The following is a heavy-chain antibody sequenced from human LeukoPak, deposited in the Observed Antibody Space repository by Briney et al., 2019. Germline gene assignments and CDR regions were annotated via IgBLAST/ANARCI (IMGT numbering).Heavy chain of an antibody. D-gene: IGHD6-13*01. J-gene: IGHJ4*02. Sequence: PGGSLRLSCVASGFTFSSHLMTWVRQAPGKGLEWVANIYQDGIEKYYVGSVRGRLTISRDNAKNSLYLQMNSLRAEDTGVYYCASERPSSSWYDYWGQGTLVTVSS. CDR3: ASERPSSSWYDY. CDR2: IYQDGIEK. CDR1: GFTFSSHL. V-gene: IGHV3-7*01.